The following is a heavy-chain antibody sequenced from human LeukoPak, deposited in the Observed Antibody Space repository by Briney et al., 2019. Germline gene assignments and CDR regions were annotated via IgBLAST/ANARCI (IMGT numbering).Heavy chain of an antibody. D-gene: IGHD1-26*01. V-gene: IGHV1-8*01. Sequence: ASVKVSCKASGYTFTSYDIHWVRQAPGQGLVWMGWMNPNSANTGYAQKFQGRVTMTRDTSISTAYMELSSLRSEDTAVYYCARDTRNWFDPWGRGTLVTVSS. J-gene: IGHJ5*02. CDR2: MNPNSANT. CDR1: GYTFTSYD. CDR3: ARDTRNWFDP.